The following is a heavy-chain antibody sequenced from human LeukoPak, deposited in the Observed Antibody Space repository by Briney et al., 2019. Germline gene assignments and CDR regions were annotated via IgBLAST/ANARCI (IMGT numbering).Heavy chain of an antibody. Sequence: GASVKVSCKASGYTFTSYGISWVRQAPGQGLEWMGWINPNSGGTNYAQKFQGRVTMSRDTSISTAYMELSRLRSDDTAVYYCARGEDYGDFGYWGQGTLVTVSS. D-gene: IGHD4-17*01. CDR1: GYTFTSYG. CDR2: INPNSGGT. J-gene: IGHJ4*02. CDR3: ARGEDYGDFGY. V-gene: IGHV1-2*02.